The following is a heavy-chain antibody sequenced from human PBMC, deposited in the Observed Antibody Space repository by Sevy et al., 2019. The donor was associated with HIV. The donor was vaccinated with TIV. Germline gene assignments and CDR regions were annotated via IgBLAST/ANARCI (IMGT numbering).Heavy chain of an antibody. CDR1: GFTVSSNY. CDR3: AREAAHDSSGYYQKAPDY. D-gene: IGHD3-22*01. V-gene: IGHV3-53*01. CDR2: IYSGGST. J-gene: IGHJ4*02. Sequence: GGSLRLSCAASGFTVSSNYMSWVRQAPGKGLEWVSVIYSGGSTYYADSVKGRFTISRENSKNTLYLQMNSLGAEDTAVYYCAREAAHDSSGYYQKAPDYWGQGTLVTVSS.